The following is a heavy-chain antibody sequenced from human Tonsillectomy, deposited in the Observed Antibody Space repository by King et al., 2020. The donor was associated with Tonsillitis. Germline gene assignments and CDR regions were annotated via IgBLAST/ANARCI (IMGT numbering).Heavy chain of an antibody. V-gene: IGHV3-30*19. CDR1: GFTFSNYG. CDR3: ARVSPVDFWSGLDY. D-gene: IGHD3-3*01. Sequence: VQLVESGGGVVQPGRSLRLSFAASGFTFSNYGMHWVRQASGKGLECVAFISYDANAKWYGDSVKGRATVSRDNSKNILYLQMNSLRPEDTAIYYCARVSPVDFWSGLDYWGQGALVTVSS. J-gene: IGHJ4*02. CDR2: ISYDANAK.